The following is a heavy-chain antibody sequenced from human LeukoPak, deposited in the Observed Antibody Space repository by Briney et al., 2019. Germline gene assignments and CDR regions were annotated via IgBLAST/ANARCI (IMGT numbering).Heavy chain of an antibody. D-gene: IGHD3-9*01. Sequence: GGSLRLSCAASGFTFSSYAMSWVRQAPGKGLEWVSAISGSGGSTYYADSVKGRFTISRDNSKNTLYLQVNSLRAEDTAVYYCAKDFAVTGYDILTGYYEGEGYFDYWGQGTLVTVSS. CDR1: GFTFSSYA. J-gene: IGHJ4*02. CDR3: AKDFAVTGYDILTGYYEGEGYFDY. CDR2: ISGSGGST. V-gene: IGHV3-23*01.